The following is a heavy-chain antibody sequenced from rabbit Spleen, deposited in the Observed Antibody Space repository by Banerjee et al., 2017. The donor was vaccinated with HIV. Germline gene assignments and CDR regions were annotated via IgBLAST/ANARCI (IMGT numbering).Heavy chain of an antibody. CDR1: GFSFSSRYY. J-gene: IGHJ4*01. Sequence: QSLEEYGGDLVKPGASLTLTCTASGFSFSSRYYMCWVRQAPGKGLEWIGCIYTGDGSTAYASWAKGRFTVSKTSSTTVTLQLNSLTAADTTTYFCARGSAAMTMVITGYYLNLWGPGTLVTVS. CDR2: IYTGDGST. CDR3: ARGSAAMTMVITGYYLNL. D-gene: IGHD2-1*01. V-gene: IGHV1S40*01.